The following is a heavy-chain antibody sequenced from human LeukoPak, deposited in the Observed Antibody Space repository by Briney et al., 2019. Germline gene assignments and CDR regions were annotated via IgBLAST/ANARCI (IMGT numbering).Heavy chain of an antibody. V-gene: IGHV3-21*01. Sequence: AGGSLRLSCAASGFAFNTYTMNWVRRAPGKGLEWVSSIRSTGSSVYYADSVKGRFTISRDNAKNSLYLQMNSLRAEDTAVYYCARVAGYCNSISNCYSDYWGQGTLVPVS. CDR3: ARVAGYCNSISNCYSDY. J-gene: IGHJ4*02. CDR1: GFAFNTYT. D-gene: IGHD2-2*01. CDR2: IRSTGSSV.